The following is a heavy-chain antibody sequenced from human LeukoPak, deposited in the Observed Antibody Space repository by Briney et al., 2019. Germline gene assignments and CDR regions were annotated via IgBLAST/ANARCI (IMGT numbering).Heavy chain of an antibody. Sequence: GGSLGLSCAASGFTFSSYWMHWVRQAPGKGLVWVSRINRDGSSTSYADSVKGRFTISRDNAKNTLYLQMNSLRAEDTAVYYCARDRDTAMVDYWGQGTLVTVSS. D-gene: IGHD5-18*01. CDR1: GFTFSSYW. J-gene: IGHJ4*02. V-gene: IGHV3-74*01. CDR3: ARDRDTAMVDY. CDR2: INRDGSST.